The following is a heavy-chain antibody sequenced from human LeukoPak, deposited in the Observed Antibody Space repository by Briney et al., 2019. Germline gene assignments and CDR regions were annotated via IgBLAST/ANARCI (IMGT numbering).Heavy chain of an antibody. CDR1: GFTFSSYG. CDR3: AKESWLAEHFSYYFDY. Sequence: PGRSLRLSCAASGFTFSSYGIHWGRQAPGKGLEGLAVISYDGSNKYYADSVKGRFTISRDNSKNMLYLQMNSLRAEDTAVYYCAKESWLAEHFSYYFDYWGQGTLVTVSS. D-gene: IGHD6-19*01. J-gene: IGHJ4*02. V-gene: IGHV3-30*18. CDR2: ISYDGSNK.